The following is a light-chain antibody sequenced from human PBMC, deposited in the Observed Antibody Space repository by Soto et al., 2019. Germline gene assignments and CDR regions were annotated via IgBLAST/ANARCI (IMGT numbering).Light chain of an antibody. V-gene: IGKV1-39*01. J-gene: IGKJ1*01. CDR1: QTIGTY. CDR3: QQSYGTPRT. Sequence: DIRMTQSPSSLSASVGDRVTITCRASQTIGTYLYWYQQKPGKAPEVLIFDASTLQSGVPSRFSGSGSGTDFTLTISSXQPEDFATYHCQQSYGTPRTFGQGTKVDIK. CDR2: DAS.